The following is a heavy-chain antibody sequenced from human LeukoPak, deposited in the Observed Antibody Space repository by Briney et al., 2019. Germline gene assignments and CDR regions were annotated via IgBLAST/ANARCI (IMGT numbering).Heavy chain of an antibody. D-gene: IGHD5-18*01. Sequence: PSETLSLTCTVSGGSISSSIYFWGWIRQPPGKGLEWIGSIHYSGSTYHDPSLKSRVTISVDKSKNQFSLKLSSVTAADTAVYYCARGIQLWLNWFDPWGQGTLVTVSS. J-gene: IGHJ5*02. CDR1: GGSISSSIYF. V-gene: IGHV4-39*07. CDR3: ARGIQLWLNWFDP. CDR2: IHYSGST.